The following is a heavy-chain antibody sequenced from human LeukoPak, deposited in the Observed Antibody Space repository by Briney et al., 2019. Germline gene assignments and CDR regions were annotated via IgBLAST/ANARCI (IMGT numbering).Heavy chain of an antibody. CDR1: GFTFDNYA. CDR2: ISGSGDGT. Sequence: GGSLRLSCTASGFTFDNYAMIWVRQAPGKGLEWVSVISGSGDGTDSADSVKGRFTISRDNSKNMLYLQINSLRAEDTAVYYCARDRNYFEALHRSCWGQGTLVTVSS. D-gene: IGHD3-10*01. V-gene: IGHV3-23*01. J-gene: IGHJ4*02. CDR3: ARDRNYFEALHRSC.